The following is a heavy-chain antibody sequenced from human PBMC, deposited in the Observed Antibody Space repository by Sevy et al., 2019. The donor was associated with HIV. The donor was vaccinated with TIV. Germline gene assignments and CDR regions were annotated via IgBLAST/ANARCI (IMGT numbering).Heavy chain of an antibody. Sequence: SETLSLTCAVYSGSFSGYYWRWIRQPPGKGLEWIGEINHSGSTNYNPSLKSRVTISVDTSKNQFSLKLSSVTAADTAVYYCARVGGLVRYFDWLPPMDVWGQGTTVTVSS. J-gene: IGHJ6*02. CDR2: INHSGST. V-gene: IGHV4-34*01. CDR1: SGSFSGYY. CDR3: ARVGGLVRYFDWLPPMDV. D-gene: IGHD3-9*01.